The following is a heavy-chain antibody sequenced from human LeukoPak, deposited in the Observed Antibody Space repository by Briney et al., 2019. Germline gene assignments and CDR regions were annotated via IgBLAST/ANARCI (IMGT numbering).Heavy chain of an antibody. D-gene: IGHD5-24*01. V-gene: IGHV3-30*18. CDR1: GFTFSSYS. CDR2: ISYDGSNK. Sequence: PGGSLRLSCAASGFTFSSYSMNWVRQAPGKGLEWVAVISYDGSNKYYADSVKGRFTISRDNSKNTLYLQMNSLRAEDTAVYYCAKDPRDGYKPTPDYWGQGTLVTVSS. CDR3: AKDPRDGYKPTPDY. J-gene: IGHJ4*02.